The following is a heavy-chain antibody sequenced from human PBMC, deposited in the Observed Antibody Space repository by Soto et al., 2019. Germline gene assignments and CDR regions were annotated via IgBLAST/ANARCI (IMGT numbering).Heavy chain of an antibody. J-gene: IGHJ6*02. CDR1: GYTFTSYG. Sequence: QVQLVQSGAEVKKPGASVKVSCKASGYTFTSYGISWVRQAPGQVLEWMGWVSAYNGNTNYAQRLQGRVTMTTNTSTSTAYMELRSLRSDDTAVYYCASDTMVRGVRDVWGQGTTVTVSS. D-gene: IGHD3-10*01. CDR2: VSAYNGNT. V-gene: IGHV1-18*01. CDR3: ASDTMVRGVRDV.